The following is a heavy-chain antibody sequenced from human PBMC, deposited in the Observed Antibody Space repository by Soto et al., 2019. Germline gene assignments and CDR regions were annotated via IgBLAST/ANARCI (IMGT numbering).Heavy chain of an antibody. V-gene: IGHV1-18*04. CDR1: GYTFSSNG. CDR3: ARDQPHFYYATTGYFDY. D-gene: IGHD3-22*01. Sequence: ASVKVSCKASGYTFSSNGISWVRQAPGQGLEWMGWISAYNGDPKYAQKFQDRVTMTTDTSTSTAYMELRSLRSDDTAVYFCARDQPHFYYATTGYFDYWGQGTLVTVSS. J-gene: IGHJ4*02. CDR2: ISAYNGDP.